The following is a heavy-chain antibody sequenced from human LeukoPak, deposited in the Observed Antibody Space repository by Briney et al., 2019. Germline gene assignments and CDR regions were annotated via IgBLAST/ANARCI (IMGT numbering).Heavy chain of an antibody. CDR1: GYTFTSYD. V-gene: IGHV1-8*03. Sequence: ALVKVSCKASGYTFTSYDINWVRQATGQGLEWMGWMEPNSGNTGYAQKFQGRVTITRNTSISKAYMELSSLRSEDTAVYYCARGPGAFWSGYYKVWGQGTLVTVSS. J-gene: IGHJ4*02. CDR2: MEPNSGNT. D-gene: IGHD3-3*01. CDR3: ARGPGAFWSGYYKV.